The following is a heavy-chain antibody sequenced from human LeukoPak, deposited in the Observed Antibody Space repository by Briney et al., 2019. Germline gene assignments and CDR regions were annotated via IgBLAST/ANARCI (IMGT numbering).Heavy chain of an antibody. V-gene: IGHV3-74*01. CDR1: GFTFSKYW. Sequence: GGSLRLSCAASGFTFSKYWMLWVRQDPGKGLESVSRINTDGTVTTYADSVKGRFTVSRNNADNTMFLQMNSVRDEDTAVYYCATKQWLAPPPDSWGQGTPVTVSS. CDR2: INTDGTVT. J-gene: IGHJ4*02. D-gene: IGHD6-19*01. CDR3: ATKQWLAPPPDS.